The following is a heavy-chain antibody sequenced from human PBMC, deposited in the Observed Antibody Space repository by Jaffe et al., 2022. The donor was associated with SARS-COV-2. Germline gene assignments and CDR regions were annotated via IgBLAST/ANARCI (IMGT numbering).Heavy chain of an antibody. J-gene: IGHJ4*02. CDR2: IYPGDSDT. Sequence: EVQLVQSGAEVKKPGESLKISCKGSGYSFTSYWIGWVRQMPGKGLEWMGIIYPGDSDTRYSPSFQGQVTISADKSISTAYLQWSSLKASDTAMYYCARTQDPDYYDSSGYFVYFDYWGQGTLVTVSS. CDR3: ARTQDPDYYDSSGYFVYFDY. CDR1: GYSFTSYW. D-gene: IGHD3-22*01. V-gene: IGHV5-51*01.